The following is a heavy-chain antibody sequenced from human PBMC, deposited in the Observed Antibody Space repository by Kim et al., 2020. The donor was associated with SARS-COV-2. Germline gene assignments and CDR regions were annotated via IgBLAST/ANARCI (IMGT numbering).Heavy chain of an antibody. CDR1: GFTFSDFP. V-gene: IGHV3-73*01. CDR2: IKNKANNYEE. CDR3: SLGLPIWAYDV. J-gene: IGHJ3*01. D-gene: IGHD3-16*01. Sequence: GGSLRLSCAASGFTFSDFPIHWVRQASGKGLQWVGQIKNKANNYEEVLAESVKGRFTISRDDSKNTAYLQVNSLKTEDTAIYYCSLGLPIWAYDVWGRGTMVTVSS.